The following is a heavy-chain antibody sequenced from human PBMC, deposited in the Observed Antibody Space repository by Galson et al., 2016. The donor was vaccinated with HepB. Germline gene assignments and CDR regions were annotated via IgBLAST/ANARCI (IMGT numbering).Heavy chain of an antibody. Sequence: CAISGDSVSGHSVAWNWIRQSPSRGLEWLGRAFYRSKWYNEYAVSVKSRITITPDTSKNQFSLQLNSVTPEDTAVYYCASFRDYYYGMDVWSQGTTVSVSS. CDR2: AFYRSKWYN. CDR3: ASFRDYYYGMDV. J-gene: IGHJ6*02. V-gene: IGHV6-1*01. CDR1: GDSVSGHSVA.